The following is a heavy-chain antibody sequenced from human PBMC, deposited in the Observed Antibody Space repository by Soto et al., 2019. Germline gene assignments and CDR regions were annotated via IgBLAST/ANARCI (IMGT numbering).Heavy chain of an antibody. Sequence: ASVKVSCKASGYTFTSYGISWVRQAPGQGLEWMGWISAYNGNTNYAQKLQGRVTMTTDTSTSTAYMELRSLRSDDTAVYYCARDILGYLEWLLWSWDGMDVWGQGTTVTVSS. CDR1: GYTFTSYG. CDR2: ISAYNGNT. V-gene: IGHV1-18*01. D-gene: IGHD3-3*01. CDR3: ARDILGYLEWLLWSWDGMDV. J-gene: IGHJ6*02.